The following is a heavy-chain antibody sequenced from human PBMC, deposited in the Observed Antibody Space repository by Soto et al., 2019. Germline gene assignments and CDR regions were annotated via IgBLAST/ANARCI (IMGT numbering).Heavy chain of an antibody. D-gene: IGHD4-4*01. Sequence: PSETLSLTCTVSGGSISSGGYYWSWIRQHPGKGLEWIGYIYYSGSTYYNPSLKSRVTISVDTSKNQFSLRLSSVTAADTAVYYCARVTLPPYSFDYWGQGTLVTVSS. CDR3: ARVTLPPYSFDY. CDR2: IYYSGST. J-gene: IGHJ4*02. V-gene: IGHV4-31*03. CDR1: GGSISSGGYY.